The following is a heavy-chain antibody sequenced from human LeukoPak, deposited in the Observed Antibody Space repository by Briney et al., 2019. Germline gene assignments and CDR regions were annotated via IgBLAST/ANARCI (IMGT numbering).Heavy chain of an antibody. V-gene: IGHV3-30*04. Sequence: GGSLRLSCTASGFTFGDYAMHWVRQAPGKGLEWVAVISYDGSNKYYADSVKGRFTISRDNSKNTLYLQMNSLRAEDTAVYYCARDEHDILTGFDYWGQGTLVTVSS. J-gene: IGHJ4*02. CDR1: GFTFGDYA. CDR3: ARDEHDILTGFDY. D-gene: IGHD3-9*01. CDR2: ISYDGSNK.